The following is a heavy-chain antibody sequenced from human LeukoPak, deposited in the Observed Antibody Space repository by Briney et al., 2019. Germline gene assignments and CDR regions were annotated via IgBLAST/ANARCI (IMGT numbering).Heavy chain of an antibody. Sequence: PSETLSLTCAVYGGSFSGYYWSWIRQPPGKGLEWIGYIYYSGSTYYNPSLKSRVTISVDTSKNQFSLKLSSVTAADSAVYYCARYRFTGGHVIVVPAKDAFDIWGQGTMVTVSS. J-gene: IGHJ3*02. CDR1: GGSFSGYY. V-gene: IGHV4-30-4*01. D-gene: IGHD2-21*02. CDR2: IYYSGST. CDR3: ARYRFTGGHVIVVPAKDAFDI.